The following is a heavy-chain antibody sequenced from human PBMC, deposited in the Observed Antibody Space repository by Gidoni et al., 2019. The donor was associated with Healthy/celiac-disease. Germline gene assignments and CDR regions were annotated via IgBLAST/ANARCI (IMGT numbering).Heavy chain of an antibody. CDR3: ARGSGGNFPYYFDY. V-gene: IGHV4-31*03. Sequence: QVQLQESGPGLVKPSQTLSLTCTVSRGSISSGGYYWSWIRQHPGKGLEWIGYIYYSGSTYYNPSLKSRVTISVDTSKNQFSLKLNSVTAADAAVYYCARGSGGNFPYYFDYWGQGTLVTVSS. J-gene: IGHJ4*02. D-gene: IGHD2-15*01. CDR1: RGSISSGGYY. CDR2: IYYSGST.